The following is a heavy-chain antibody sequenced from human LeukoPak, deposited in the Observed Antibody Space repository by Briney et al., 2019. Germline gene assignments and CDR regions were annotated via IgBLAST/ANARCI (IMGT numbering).Heavy chain of an antibody. CDR1: GFIFSTYS. CDR3: AKVPAMVATSGY. CDR2: ISSSSSSI. V-gene: IGHV3-48*01. J-gene: IGHJ4*02. Sequence: GGSLRLSCAASGFIFSTYSMNWVRQAPGKGLEWVSYISSSSSSIYYADSVKGRFTISRDNAKNSLYLQMNSLRAEDTAVYYCAKVPAMVATSGYWGQGTLVTVSS. D-gene: IGHD5-12*01.